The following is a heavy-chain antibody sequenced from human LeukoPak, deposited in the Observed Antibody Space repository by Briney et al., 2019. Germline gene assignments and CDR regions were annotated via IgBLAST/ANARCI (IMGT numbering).Heavy chain of an antibody. CDR1: GFTFSDYY. CDR2: ISSSGSTI. J-gene: IGHJ6*02. D-gene: IGHD2-2*01. CDR3: ASALCSSTSCYYYYGMDV. V-gene: IGHV3-11*01. Sequence: GGSLRLSCAASGFTFSDYYMSWIRQAPGKGLEWVSYISSSGSTIYYADSVKGQFTISRDNAKNSLYLQMNSLRAEDTAVYYCASALCSSTSCYYYYGMDVWGQGTTVTVSS.